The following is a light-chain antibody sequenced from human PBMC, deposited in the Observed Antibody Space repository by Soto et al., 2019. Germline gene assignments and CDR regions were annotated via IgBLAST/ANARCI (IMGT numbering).Light chain of an antibody. V-gene: IGLV2-14*01. CDR2: DVS. J-gene: IGLJ7*01. Sequence: QSALTQPASVSGSPGQSITISCTGTSSDVGGYNYVSWYQQHPGKAPKLMIYDVSNRASGVSNRFSGSKSGNTASLTISGLQAEDEDDYYCSSYTSSSTLAVFGGGTQLTVL. CDR3: SSYTSSSTLAV. CDR1: SSDVGGYNY.